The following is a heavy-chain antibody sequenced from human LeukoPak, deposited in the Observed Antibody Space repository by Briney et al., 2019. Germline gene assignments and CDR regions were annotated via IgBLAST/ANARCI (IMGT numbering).Heavy chain of an antibody. Sequence: GGSMRLSCAASGFTVTNHYMSWVRQAPEKGLEWVSVIYAGGNTSYADSVKGRFTISRDSSKNTLYLQMNSLRAEDTAVYYCAREGYASGTRYGMDVWGQGTTVTVSS. J-gene: IGHJ6*02. CDR1: GFTVTNHY. CDR3: AREGYASGTRYGMDV. D-gene: IGHD2-15*01. CDR2: IYAGGNT. V-gene: IGHV3-66*01.